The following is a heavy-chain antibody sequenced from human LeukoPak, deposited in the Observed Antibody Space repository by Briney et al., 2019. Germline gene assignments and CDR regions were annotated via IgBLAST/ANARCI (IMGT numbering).Heavy chain of an antibody. J-gene: IGHJ4*02. CDR3: ARFSDLAARPFDY. CDR2: IYPGDSDT. CDR1: GYSFTSYW. V-gene: IGHV5-51*01. D-gene: IGHD6-6*01. Sequence: RRESLKVSCKGSGYSFTSYWIGWVRQMPGKGLEWMGIIYPGDSDTRYSPSFQGHVTISADKSISTAYLQWSSLKASDTAMYYCARFSDLAARPFDYWGQGTLVTVSS.